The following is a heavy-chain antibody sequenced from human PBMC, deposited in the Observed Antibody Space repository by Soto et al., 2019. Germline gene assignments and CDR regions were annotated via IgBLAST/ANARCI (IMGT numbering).Heavy chain of an antibody. CDR2: INPSGGST. D-gene: IGHD2-2*01. J-gene: IGHJ6*02. Sequence: QVQLVQSGAEVKKPGASVKVSCKASGYTFTSYYMHWVRQAPGQGLEWMGIINPSGGSTSYAQKFQGRVNMTRDTSTSTVYMELSSLRSEDTAVYYCARPPAVSHYYYSGMDVWGQGTTVTVSS. V-gene: IGHV1-46*03. CDR1: GYTFTSYY. CDR3: ARPPAVSHYYYSGMDV.